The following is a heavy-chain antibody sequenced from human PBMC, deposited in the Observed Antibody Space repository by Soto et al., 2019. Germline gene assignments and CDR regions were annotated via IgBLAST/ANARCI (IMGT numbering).Heavy chain of an antibody. V-gene: IGHV4-31*03. D-gene: IGHD2-2*01. CDR3: ARLGYCASTSCPRGGGFDY. J-gene: IGHJ4*02. CDR2: IYSSGSA. Sequence: QVQLQESGPGLVKPSQTLSLTCTVSGDSISSGGYFWTWIRQHPGKGLEWIGYIYSSGSAYYNPSLTSRVPISADTSKNQFSLKMTSVTAADTAVYYCARLGYCASTSCPRGGGFDYWGQGTLVTVSS. CDR1: GDSISSGGYF.